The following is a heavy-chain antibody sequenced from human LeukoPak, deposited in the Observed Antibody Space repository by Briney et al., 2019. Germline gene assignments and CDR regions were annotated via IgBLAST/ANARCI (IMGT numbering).Heavy chain of an antibody. CDR2: IGTNGGST. J-gene: IGHJ3*02. V-gene: IGHV3-64D*06. Sequence: AGGSLRLSCAASGFTFSSYAMHWVRQAPGKGLEYVSAIGTNGGSTYYADSVKGRFTISRDNSKNTLSLQMSSLRAEDTAVYYCVKDWSQRVRYAFDIWGQGTMVTVSS. CDR3: VKDWSQRVRYAFDI. D-gene: IGHD3-3*01. CDR1: GFTFSSYA.